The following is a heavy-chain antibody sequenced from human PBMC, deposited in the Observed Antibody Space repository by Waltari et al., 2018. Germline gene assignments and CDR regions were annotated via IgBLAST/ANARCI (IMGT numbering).Heavy chain of an antibody. Sequence: EVQLVESGGGMLRPGGSLRLSCAASGFTFNDYGMSWVRQVSGKGMEWFSGMYWSGARTSYAESVMGRFTVSRDNAMNSLYLEMSSLRAEDTALYYCVREVFGSGWRESYFFDYWGQGTVVTVSS. V-gene: IGHV3-20*04. J-gene: IGHJ4*02. CDR1: GFTFNDYG. CDR2: MYWSGART. CDR3: VREVFGSGWRESYFFDY. D-gene: IGHD6-19*01.